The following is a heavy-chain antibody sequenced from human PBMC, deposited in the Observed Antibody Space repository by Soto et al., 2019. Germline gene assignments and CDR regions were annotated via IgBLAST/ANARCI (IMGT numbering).Heavy chain of an antibody. CDR1: GGTFSSYA. V-gene: IGHV1-69*01. CDR3: ARNGIAARMTQYYYYGMDV. CDR2: IIPIFGTA. J-gene: IGHJ6*02. D-gene: IGHD6-6*01. Sequence: QVQLVQSGAEVKKPGSSVKVSCKASGGTFSSYAISWVRQAPGQGLEWMGGIIPIFGTANYAQKFQGRVTITADESTSTAYMELSSLRSEDTAVYYCARNGIAARMTQYYYYGMDVWGQGTTDTVSS.